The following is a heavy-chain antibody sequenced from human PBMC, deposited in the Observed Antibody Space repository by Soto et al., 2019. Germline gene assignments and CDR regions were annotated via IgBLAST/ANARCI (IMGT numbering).Heavy chain of an antibody. CDR1: GGSISSGGYS. D-gene: IGHD4-4*01. CDR2: IYHSGST. Sequence: PSETLSLTCAVSGGSISSGGYSWSWIRQPPGKGLEWIGYIYHSGSTYYNPSLKSRVIISIDRSKNQSSLKLNSVTAADTAVYYCARTNDYNNSRFGYWGQGTLVTVSS. CDR3: ARTNDYNNSRFGY. V-gene: IGHV4-30-2*01. J-gene: IGHJ4*02.